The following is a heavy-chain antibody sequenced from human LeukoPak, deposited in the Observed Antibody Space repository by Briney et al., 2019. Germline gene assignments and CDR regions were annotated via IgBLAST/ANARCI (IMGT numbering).Heavy chain of an antibody. CDR3: ARRKGTTGSTLCVP. V-gene: IGHV1-8*01. CDR1: GYTFTSYD. J-gene: IGHJ5*02. CDR2: MNPNSGNT. Sequence: GASVKASCKASGYTFTSYDINWVRQATGQGLEWMGWMNPNSGNTGYAQKFQGRVTMTRNTSISTAYMELSSLRSEDTAVYYCARRKGTTGSTLCVPWGQGTLVTVSS. D-gene: IGHD1-1*01.